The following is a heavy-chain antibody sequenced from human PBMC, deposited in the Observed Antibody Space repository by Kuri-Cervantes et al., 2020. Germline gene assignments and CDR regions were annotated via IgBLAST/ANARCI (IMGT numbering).Heavy chain of an antibody. Sequence: SETLSLTCTVSGVSISSYYWSWIRQPAGKGLEWIGRIHTSGGTNYNPSLQSRVTMSVDTSENQFSLKLSSVTAADTAVYYCARGGWDSSGYWGYWGQGTLVTVSS. J-gene: IGHJ4*02. CDR2: IHTSGGT. CDR3: ARGGWDSSGYWGY. D-gene: IGHD3-22*01. CDR1: GVSISSYY. V-gene: IGHV4-4*07.